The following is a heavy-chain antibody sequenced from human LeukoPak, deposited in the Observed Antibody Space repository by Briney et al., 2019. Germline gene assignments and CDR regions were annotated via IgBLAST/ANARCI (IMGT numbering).Heavy chain of an antibody. J-gene: IGHJ4*02. CDR1: GFTFSRYA. D-gene: IGHD2-21*02. V-gene: IGHV3-64*01. CDR2: ITTNGGST. CDR3: ARGTGLFCGVDCDPLDY. Sequence: GGSLRLSCAASGFTFSRYAMHWVRQAPGRGLEYVSGITTNGGSTYYTSSVKGRFTISRDNSKNTLYLQMGSLRAGDMAVYYCARGTGLFCGVDCDPLDYWGQGTLVTVSS.